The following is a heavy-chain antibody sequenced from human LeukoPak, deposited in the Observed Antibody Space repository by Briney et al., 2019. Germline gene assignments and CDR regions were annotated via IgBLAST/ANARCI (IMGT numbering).Heavy chain of an antibody. CDR2: ISPYNGNT. J-gene: IGHJ4*02. Sequence: ASVKDSCKASGYTFTRYGISWVRQAPGQGPELMGWISPYNGNTIYAQKFQGRVTMTEDTSTDTAYMELSSLRSEDTAVYYCATYPKYSSSWYAVDYWGQGTLVTVSS. CDR1: GYTFTRYG. D-gene: IGHD6-13*01. V-gene: IGHV1-18*01. CDR3: ATYPKYSSSWYAVDY.